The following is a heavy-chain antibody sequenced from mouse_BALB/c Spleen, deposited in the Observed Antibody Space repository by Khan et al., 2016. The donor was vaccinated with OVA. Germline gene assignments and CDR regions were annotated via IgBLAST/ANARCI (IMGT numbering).Heavy chain of an antibody. J-gene: IGHJ3*01. D-gene: IGHD2-1*01. CDR3: ARSPYGNFAY. Sequence: EVMLVESGGGLVKPGGSLKLSCAASGFTFSTYAMSWVRQTPEKRLEWVATISSDGDYTYYPDNVTGRFTLSRDNAKSTPCLQMSSLRSEDTAMYYCARSPYGNFAYWGQGTLVTVSA. CDR2: ISSDGDYT. CDR1: GFTFSTYA. V-gene: IGHV5-9-1*01.